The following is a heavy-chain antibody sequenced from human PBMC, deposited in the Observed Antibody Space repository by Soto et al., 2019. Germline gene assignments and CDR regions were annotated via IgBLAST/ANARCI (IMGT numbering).Heavy chain of an antibody. D-gene: IGHD7-27*01. V-gene: IGHV4-4*02. Sequence: SETLSLTCGVSGDSITTYKWWTWVRQTPGKGLEWIGEIYDSGNTRYNPSLKSRVTISKDTSKNELSLKLNSVTVADTAVYYCATCQLGEYYYAMDIWDQGTTVTVSS. CDR2: IYDSGNT. J-gene: IGHJ6*02. CDR3: ATCQLGEYYYAMDI. CDR1: GDSITTYKW.